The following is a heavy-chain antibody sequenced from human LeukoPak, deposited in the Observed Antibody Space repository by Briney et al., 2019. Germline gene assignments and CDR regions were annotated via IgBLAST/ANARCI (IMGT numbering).Heavy chain of an antibody. J-gene: IGHJ3*02. CDR2: INPNSGGT. CDR1: GYTFTGYY. Sequence: ASVTVSFKTSGYTFTGYYMHWVRQAPGQGLEWMGWINPNSGGTNYAQKFQGRVTMTRDTSISTAYMELSRLRSDDTAVYYCARDGPWGSGSPDAFDIWGQGTMVTVSS. D-gene: IGHD3-10*01. CDR3: ARDGPWGSGSPDAFDI. V-gene: IGHV1-2*02.